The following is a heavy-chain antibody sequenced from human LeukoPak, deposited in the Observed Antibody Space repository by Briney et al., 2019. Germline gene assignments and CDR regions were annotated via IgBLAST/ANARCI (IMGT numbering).Heavy chain of an antibody. J-gene: IGHJ4*02. CDR2: IYYTGST. D-gene: IGHD6-6*01. CDR1: GGSMTSYY. Sequence: SETLSLTCTVSGGSMTSYYWSWIRPPPEKGLEWIGYIYYTGSTNYNPSLKSRVTMFVDMSKNQFSLRLSSVTAADTAVYYCARHRAYSSSSPFDYWGQGTLVTVSS. CDR3: ARHRAYSSSSPFDY. V-gene: IGHV4-59*08.